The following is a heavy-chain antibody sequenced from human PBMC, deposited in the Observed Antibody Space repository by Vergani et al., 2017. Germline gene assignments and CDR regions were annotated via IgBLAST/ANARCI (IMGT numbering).Heavy chain of an antibody. J-gene: IGHJ6*03. CDR3: ARKGDDFLSVGSYYYYYYMDV. CDR1: GGSISSYY. CDR2: IHTSGST. Sequence: QVQLQESGPGLVKPSETLSLTCTVSGGSISSYYWSWIRQPAGKGLEWIGRIHTSGSTNYNPSLKSRVTMSVDTSKNQFSLKLSSVTAADTAVYYCARKGDDFLSVGSYYYYYYMDVWGKGTTVTVSS. V-gene: IGHV4-4*07. D-gene: IGHD3-3*01.